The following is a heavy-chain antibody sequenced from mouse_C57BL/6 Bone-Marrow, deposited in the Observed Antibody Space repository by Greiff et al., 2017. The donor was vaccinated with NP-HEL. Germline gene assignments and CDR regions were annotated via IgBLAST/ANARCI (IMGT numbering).Heavy chain of an antibody. Sequence: EVHLVESGGGLVKPGGSLKLSCAASGFTFSDYGMHWVRQAPEKGLEWVAYISSGSSTIYYADTVKGRFTISRDNAKNTLFLQMTSLRSEDTAMYYCARKRGDYDEAMDYWGQGTSVTVSS. CDR2: ISSGSSTI. CDR1: GFTFSDYG. J-gene: IGHJ4*01. D-gene: IGHD2-4*01. V-gene: IGHV5-17*01. CDR3: ARKRGDYDEAMDY.